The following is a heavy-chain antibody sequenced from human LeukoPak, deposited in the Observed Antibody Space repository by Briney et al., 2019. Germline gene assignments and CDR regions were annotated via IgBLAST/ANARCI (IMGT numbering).Heavy chain of an antibody. J-gene: IGHJ4*02. CDR2: ISSGSSTM. Sequence: PGGSLRLSCAASGFTFSRYRMNWVGQAPGKGVEWVSYISSGSSTMFYADSVEGRFTISRDNAKNSLYLQMDSLGDEDTGVYYCVRAGSGWYFDSWGQGTLVTVSS. CDR3: VRAGSGWYFDS. CDR1: GFTFSRYR. D-gene: IGHD6-19*01. V-gene: IGHV3-48*02.